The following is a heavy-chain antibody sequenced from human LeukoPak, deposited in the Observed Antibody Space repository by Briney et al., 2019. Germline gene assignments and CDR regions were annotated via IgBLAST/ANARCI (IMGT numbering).Heavy chain of an antibody. J-gene: IGHJ5*02. CDR2: IYPGDSDT. V-gene: IGHV5-51*01. CDR1: GYSFTSYW. Sequence: GESLKISCKGSGYSFTSYWIGWVRQMPGKGLEWMGIIYPGDSDTRYSPSFQGQVTISADKSISTAYLQWSSLKASDTAMYYCARIAAAGIGGNWFDPWGQGTLVTVSS. D-gene: IGHD6-13*01. CDR3: ARIAAAGIGGNWFDP.